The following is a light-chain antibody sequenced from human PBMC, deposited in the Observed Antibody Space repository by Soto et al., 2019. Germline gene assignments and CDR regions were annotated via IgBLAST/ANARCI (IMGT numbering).Light chain of an antibody. J-gene: IGLJ1*01. CDR3: CSYAGSYTSYV. CDR1: SSDVGGYSY. Sequence: QSALTQPRPVSGSPGQSVTISCTGTSSDVGGYSYVSWYQQHPGKAPKLMIYDVNKRPSGVPDRFSGSKSGNTASLTISGLQAEDEADYFCCSYAGSYTSYVFGTGTKVTVL. V-gene: IGLV2-11*01. CDR2: DVN.